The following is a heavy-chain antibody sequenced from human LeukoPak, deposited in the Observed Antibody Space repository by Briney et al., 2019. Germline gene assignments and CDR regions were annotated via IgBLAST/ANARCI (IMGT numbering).Heavy chain of an antibody. CDR1: GGSISSSGYY. V-gene: IGHV4-39*07. D-gene: IGHD6-6*01. J-gene: IGHJ3*02. Sequence: SETLSLTCTVSGGSISSSGYYWGWIRQPPGKGLEWIGSMYYSGSTYYNPSLKSRVTISVDTSKNHFSLKLSSVTAADTAVYYCARVASYAFDIWGQGTMVTVSS. CDR3: ARVASYAFDI. CDR2: MYYSGST.